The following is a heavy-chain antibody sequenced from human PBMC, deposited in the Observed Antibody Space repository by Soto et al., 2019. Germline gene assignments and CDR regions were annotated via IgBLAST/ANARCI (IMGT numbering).Heavy chain of an antibody. J-gene: IGHJ4*02. D-gene: IGHD3-3*01. CDR1: GFTFSSYA. CDR3: ARESQYYDFWSGCGDY. V-gene: IGHV3-30-3*01. Sequence: GGSLRLSCAASGFTFSSYAMHWVRQAPGKGLEWVAVISYDGSNKYYADSVKGRFTISRDNSKNTLYLQMNSLRAEDTAVYYCARESQYYDFWSGCGDYWGQGTLVTVSS. CDR2: ISYDGSNK.